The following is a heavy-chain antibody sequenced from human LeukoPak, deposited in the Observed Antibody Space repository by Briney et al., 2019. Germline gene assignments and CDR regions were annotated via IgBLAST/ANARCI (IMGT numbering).Heavy chain of an antibody. V-gene: IGHV5-51*01. CDR3: AGQGIQLWPHDAFDI. Sequence: GESLMISCKGSGYTFTSYWIGWVRQMPGKGLEWVGIIYPGDSDTRYSPSFQGQVTISADKSISTAYLQWSSLKASDTAMYYCAGQGIQLWPHDAFDIWGQGTMVTVSS. CDR1: GYTFTSYW. J-gene: IGHJ3*02. CDR2: IYPGDSDT. D-gene: IGHD5-18*01.